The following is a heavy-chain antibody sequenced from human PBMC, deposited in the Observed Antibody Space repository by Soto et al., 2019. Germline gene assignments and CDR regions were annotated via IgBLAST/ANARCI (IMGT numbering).Heavy chain of an antibody. CDR2: ISGSGGST. D-gene: IGHD6-19*01. CDR1: GFTFSSYA. Sequence: HPGGSLRLSCAASGFTFSSYAMSWVRQAPGKGLEWVSAISGSGGSTYYADSVKGRFTISRDNSKNTLYLQMNSLRAEDTAVYYCAKDDDSSGWFYYYYYGMDVWGQGTRVTVSS. CDR3: AKDDDSSGWFYYYYYGMDV. J-gene: IGHJ6*02. V-gene: IGHV3-23*01.